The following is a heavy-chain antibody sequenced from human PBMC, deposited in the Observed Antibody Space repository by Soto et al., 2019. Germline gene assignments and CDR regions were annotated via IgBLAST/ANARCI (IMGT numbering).Heavy chain of an antibody. CDR3: ASGGNWFDP. CDR1: GGSFSGYY. V-gene: IGHV4-34*01. CDR2: INHSGST. Sequence: TSETLSLTCAVYGGSFSGYYWSWIRQPPGKGLEWIGEINHSGSTNYNPSLKSRVTISVDTSKNQFSLKLSSVTAADTAVYYCASGGNWFDPWGQGIQVTVSS. J-gene: IGHJ5*02.